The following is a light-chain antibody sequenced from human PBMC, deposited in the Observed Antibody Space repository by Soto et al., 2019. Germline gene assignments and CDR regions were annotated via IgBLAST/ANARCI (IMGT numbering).Light chain of an antibody. J-gene: IGKJ2*01. Sequence: EIVLTQSPATLSLSPGERATLSCRASQSVSSYLAWYQQKPGQAPRLLIYDASNRATGIPARFSGSGSGTDFTLTISSLEPEDFAVYYCQQRSNWPRTFGQGPSWSS. CDR3: QQRSNWPRT. V-gene: IGKV3-11*01. CDR2: DAS. CDR1: QSVSSY.